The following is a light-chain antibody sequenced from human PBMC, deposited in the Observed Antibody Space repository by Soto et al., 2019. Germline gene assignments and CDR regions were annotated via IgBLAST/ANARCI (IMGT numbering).Light chain of an antibody. CDR1: QVITSTY. CDR3: QQYGRPPYT. J-gene: IGKJ2*01. V-gene: IGKV3-20*01. CDR2: GAS. Sequence: EIVLTQSPGTLSLSPGEGVSLSCRASQVITSTYLAWSQQQPGQAPRLLFYGASIRAIDIPDRFTGSGSGTDFTLTISRLEPEDGAVYYCQQYGRPPYTFGQGTKLESK.